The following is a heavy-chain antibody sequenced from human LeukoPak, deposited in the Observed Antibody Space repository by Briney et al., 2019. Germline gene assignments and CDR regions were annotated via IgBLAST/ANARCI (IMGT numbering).Heavy chain of an antibody. D-gene: IGHD6-13*01. Sequence: SETLSLTCTVSGGSISSRTYYWGWIRQPPGKGLEWIGSIYYSGSSYYNPSLKSRVTISVDTSKNQFSLKLSSVTAADTAVYYCARESGSAAGTGNYYYYYMDVWGKGTTVTVSS. J-gene: IGHJ6*03. V-gene: IGHV4-39*07. CDR2: IYYSGSS. CDR1: GGSISSRTYY. CDR3: ARESGSAAGTGNYYYYYMDV.